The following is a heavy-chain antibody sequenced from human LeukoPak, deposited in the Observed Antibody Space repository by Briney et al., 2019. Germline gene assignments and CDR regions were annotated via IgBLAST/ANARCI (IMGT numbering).Heavy chain of an antibody. CDR1: GFTFSDYA. J-gene: IGHJ4*02. Sequence: GGSLRLSCAASGFTFSDYAMTWVRQAPGKGLEWVSGISGRGGSTYYADPAKGRFTISTDNSKNTLYLQMTSLRAEDTAVYYCAKDVGNYDFWSGYLGYFDYWGQGTLVTVSS. D-gene: IGHD3-3*01. V-gene: IGHV3-23*01. CDR2: ISGRGGST. CDR3: AKDVGNYDFWSGYLGYFDY.